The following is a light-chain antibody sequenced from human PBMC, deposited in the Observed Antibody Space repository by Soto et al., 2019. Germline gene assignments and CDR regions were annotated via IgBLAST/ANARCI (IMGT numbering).Light chain of an antibody. J-gene: IGLJ2*01. CDR2: EVS. Sequence: QSALTQPPSASGSPGQSVTISCTGTSSDVGGYNFVSWYQQHPGKAPQLLIYEVSKRPSGVPDRFSGSKSDNTASLTVSGLQAEDEADYYCSSFAGGNNLLFGGGTKLTVL. CDR3: SSFAGGNNLL. CDR1: SSDVGGYNF. V-gene: IGLV2-8*01.